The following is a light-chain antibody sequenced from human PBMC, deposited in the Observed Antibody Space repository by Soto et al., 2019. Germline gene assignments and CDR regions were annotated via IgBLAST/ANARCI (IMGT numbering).Light chain of an antibody. J-gene: IGLJ2*01. CDR1: SSNIGSKT. CDR2: SNN. V-gene: IGLV1-44*01. CDR3: AAWDDNLNGVL. Sequence: QAVVTQPPSASGTPGQRVTISCSGSSSNIGSKTVNWYQQLPGAAPKLLIYSNNQRPSGVPDRISGSKSGTSASLAISGLRSEDEADYYCAAWDDNLNGVLFGGGTKLTVL.